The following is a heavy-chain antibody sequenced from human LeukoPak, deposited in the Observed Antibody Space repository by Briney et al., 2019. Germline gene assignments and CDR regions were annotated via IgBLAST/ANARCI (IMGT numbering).Heavy chain of an antibody. CDR2: IRSDGSNK. J-gene: IGHJ4*02. D-gene: IGHD4-17*01. V-gene: IGHV3-30*02. CDR1: GFTFGSYG. CDR3: ARDNDYGAYYFDY. Sequence: NPGGSLRLSCAASGFTFGSYGMHWVRQAPGKGLEWVTFIRSDGSNKYYADSVKGRFTISRDNAKDTLYLQMNSLRAEDTAVYYCARDNDYGAYYFDYWGQGTLVTVSS.